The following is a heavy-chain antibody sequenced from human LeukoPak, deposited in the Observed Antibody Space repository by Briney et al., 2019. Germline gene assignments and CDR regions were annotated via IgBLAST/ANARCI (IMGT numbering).Heavy chain of an antibody. CDR2: ISWNSGSI. V-gene: IGHV3-9*03. CDR1: GFTFDDYA. J-gene: IGHJ4*02. CDR3: AKGGIQLWFSFDY. Sequence: GRSLRLSXAASGFTFDDYAMHSVRQAPGKGLEWISGISWNSGSIGYADSVKGRFTISRDNAKNSLYLQMNSLRAEDMALYYCAKGGIQLWFSFDYWGQGTLVTVSS. D-gene: IGHD5-18*01.